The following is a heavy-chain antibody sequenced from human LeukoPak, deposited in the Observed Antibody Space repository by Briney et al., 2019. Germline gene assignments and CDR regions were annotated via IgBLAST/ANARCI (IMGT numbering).Heavy chain of an antibody. D-gene: IGHD6-13*01. J-gene: IGHJ4*02. CDR2: INHSGGT. CDR1: GGSFSAYY. CDR3: ARGTGSSWYY. V-gene: IGHV4-34*01. Sequence: SETLSLTCAVYGGSFSAYYYNWIRQPPGKGLEWIGEINHSGGTNYNPSLKSRVTISVDTSKNQFSLKMSSVTAADTAVYYCARGTGSSWYYWGQGTLVTVSS.